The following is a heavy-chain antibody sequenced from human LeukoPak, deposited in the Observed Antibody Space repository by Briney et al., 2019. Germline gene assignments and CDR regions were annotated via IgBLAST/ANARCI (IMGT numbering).Heavy chain of an antibody. CDR2: MSYTGSA. Sequence: SETLSLTCTVSGGSISSSSYYWAWIRQPPGKGLEWIASMSYTGSAYYNPSLKSRVTISVDTSNNQFSLKLSSVTAADTAVYYCASLMAYGSQSYALDYWGQGTLVTVSS. D-gene: IGHD3-10*01. V-gene: IGHV4-39*01. CDR3: ASLMAYGSQSYALDY. CDR1: GGSISSSSYY. J-gene: IGHJ4*02.